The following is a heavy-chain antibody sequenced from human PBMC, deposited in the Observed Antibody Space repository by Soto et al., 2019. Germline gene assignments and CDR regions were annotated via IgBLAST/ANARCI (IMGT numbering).Heavy chain of an antibody. CDR2: IWYDGTNI. V-gene: IGHV3-33*01. CDR1: GFTFSSGG. J-gene: IGHJ5*02. Sequence: GGSLRLSCAAYGFTFSSGGMHWVRQAPGKGLEWLAVIWYDGTNIYYAESVKGRFTISRDNSKNTLYLQMNSLRAEDTAVYYCAREFELRLGELSLTGLDPWGQGTLVTDS. D-gene: IGHD3-16*02. CDR3: AREFELRLGELSLTGLDP.